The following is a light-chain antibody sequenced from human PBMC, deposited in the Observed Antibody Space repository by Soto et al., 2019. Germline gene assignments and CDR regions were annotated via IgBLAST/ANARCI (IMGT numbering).Light chain of an antibody. CDR2: LEGSGSY. J-gene: IGLJ3*02. CDR3: ETWDSNTWV. V-gene: IGLV4-60*03. CDR1: SGHSSYI. Sequence: QLVLTQSSSASASLGSSVKLTYTLSSGHSSYIIAWHQQQPGKAPRYLMKLEGSGSYNKGSGVPDRFSGSSSGADRYLTISNLQSEDEADYYCETWDSNTWVFGGGTQLTVL.